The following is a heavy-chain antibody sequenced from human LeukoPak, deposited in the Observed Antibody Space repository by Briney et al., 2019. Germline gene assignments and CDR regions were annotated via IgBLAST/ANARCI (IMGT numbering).Heavy chain of an antibody. V-gene: IGHV1-18*01. CDR1: GYTFTSYG. D-gene: IGHD5-12*01. J-gene: IGHJ4*02. CDR2: ISTYNGST. CDR3: ARANQDIVATRGFDY. Sequence: ASVKVSCKASGYTFTSYGISWVRQAPGQGPEWMGWISTYNGSTNYAQKFQGRVTMTRDTSTSTVYMELSSLRSEDTAVYYCARANQDIVATRGFDYWGQGTLVTVSS.